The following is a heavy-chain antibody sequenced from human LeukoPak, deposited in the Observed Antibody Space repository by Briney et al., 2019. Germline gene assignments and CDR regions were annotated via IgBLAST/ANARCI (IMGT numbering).Heavy chain of an antibody. CDR1: GFSFSNYF. CDR3: AREASGNYYVFDS. V-gene: IGHV3-11*06. Sequence: GGSLRLSCEASGFSFSNYFISWIRQAPGKGLKWGSYISNSGRSTNYADAVTGRFTISRDNTKKSVYLEMTDLRPEDTAVYYCAREASGNYYVFDSWGQGTLVTVSS. CDR2: ISNSGRST. J-gene: IGHJ4*02. D-gene: IGHD1-26*01.